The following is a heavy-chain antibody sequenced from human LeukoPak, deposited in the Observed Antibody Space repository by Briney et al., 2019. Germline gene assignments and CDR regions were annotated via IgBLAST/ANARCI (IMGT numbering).Heavy chain of an antibody. CDR1: GGTFSSYT. D-gene: IGHD2-2*02. CDR3: ARGDIVVLPAGIPHNWFDP. J-gene: IGHJ5*02. V-gene: IGHV1-69*02. Sequence: GASVKVSCKASGGTFSSYTVSWVRQAPGQGLEWMGRIIPVFGITNYAQNFQDRDTITADTSTGTAYMELHSLRSEDTAVYYCARGDIVVLPAGIPHNWFDPWGQGTLVTVSS. CDR2: IIPVFGIT.